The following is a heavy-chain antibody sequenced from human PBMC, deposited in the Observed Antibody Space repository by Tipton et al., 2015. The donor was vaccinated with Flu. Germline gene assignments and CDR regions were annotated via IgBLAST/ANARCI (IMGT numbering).Heavy chain of an antibody. CDR2: ISSGGST. V-gene: IGHV3-53*01. Sequence: SLRLSCAASGFTVSSNYMSWVRQAPGKGLEWVSVISSGGSTYYADSVKGRFTISRDNSKNTLYLQINSLRAEDTAVYYCARVTYYYDSSGYYYGMDVWGQGTTVTVSS. J-gene: IGHJ6*02. CDR1: GFTVSSNY. D-gene: IGHD3-22*01. CDR3: ARVTYYYDSSGYYYGMDV.